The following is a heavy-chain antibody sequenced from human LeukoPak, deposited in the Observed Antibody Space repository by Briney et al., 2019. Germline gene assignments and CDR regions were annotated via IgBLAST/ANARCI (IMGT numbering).Heavy chain of an antibody. V-gene: IGHV3-21*01. D-gene: IGHD3-9*01. Sequence: PGGSLRLSSAPSGVTLRGDSMNWGREAPGEGLGRGSSIRSSRSDIYYADSAKGRFTTSRDNAKNSLYLQMNSLRAEDRAVYYCVRDHVDDILTGYRESGFDPWGEETLVSVS. J-gene: IGHJ5*02. CDR1: GVTLRGDS. CDR2: IRSSRSDI. CDR3: VRDHVDDILTGYRESGFDP.